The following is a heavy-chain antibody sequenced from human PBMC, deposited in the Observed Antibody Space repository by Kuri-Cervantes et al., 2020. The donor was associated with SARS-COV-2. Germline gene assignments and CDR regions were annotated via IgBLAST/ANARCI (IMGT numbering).Heavy chain of an antibody. CDR3: AKDGADGSGSYYNG. CDR2: IYYSGST. CDR1: GGSISSYY. V-gene: IGHV4-59*12. D-gene: IGHD3-10*01. Sequence: SETLSLTCTVSGGSISSYYWSWIRQPPGKGLEWIGYIYYSGSTNYNPSLKSRVTIAVDTSKNQFSLELSSVTAADTAVYYCAKDGADGSGSYYNGWGQGTLVTVSS. J-gene: IGHJ4*02.